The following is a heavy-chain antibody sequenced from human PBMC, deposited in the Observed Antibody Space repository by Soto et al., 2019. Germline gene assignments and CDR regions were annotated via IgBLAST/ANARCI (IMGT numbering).Heavy chain of an antibody. J-gene: IGHJ5*02. D-gene: IGHD3-9*01. V-gene: IGHV1-8*01. CDR2: MNPNSANT. Sequence: QVQLLQSGAEVKLPGASVKVSCKASADTFPNFDFNWVRQATGQGLEWMGWMNPNSANTGYAQKCQGRVTMTRDTSTSTAYMELSNLRSEDTAVYYCARGFQPRGDWFVYPWGQGTLVTVSP. CDR3: ARGFQPRGDWFVYP. CDR1: ADTFPNFD.